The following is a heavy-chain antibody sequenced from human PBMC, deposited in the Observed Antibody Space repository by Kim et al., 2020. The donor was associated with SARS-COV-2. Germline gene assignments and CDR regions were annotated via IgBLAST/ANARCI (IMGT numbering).Heavy chain of an antibody. CDR3: ARDLSVVSAGWAFDF. CDR1: GGSISSNY. CDR2: IHSSGIN. J-gene: IGHJ4*02. Sequence: SETLSLDCTVSGGSISSNYWSWLRQSAGKGLEWIGRIHSSGINDYNPSLNSRVTMSTHTSRNQFSLRLTSVTAADTVVYYCARDLSVVSAGWAFDFWVQG. D-gene: IGHD6-13*01. V-gene: IGHV4-4*07.